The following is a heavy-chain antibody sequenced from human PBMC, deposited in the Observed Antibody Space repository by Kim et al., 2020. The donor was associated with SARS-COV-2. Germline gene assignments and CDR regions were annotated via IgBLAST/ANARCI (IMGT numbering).Heavy chain of an antibody. J-gene: IGHJ5*02. CDR1: GFTFSSYG. CDR2: ISYDGSNK. D-gene: IGHD3-10*01. CDR3: ARESMVRGVIIKSWFDP. Sequence: GGSLRLSCAASGFTFSSYGMHWVRQAPGKGLEWVAVISYDGSNKYYADSVKGRFTISRDNSKNTLYLQMNSLRAEDTAVYYCARESMVRGVIIKSWFDPWVQGTLVTVSS. V-gene: IGHV3-33*05.